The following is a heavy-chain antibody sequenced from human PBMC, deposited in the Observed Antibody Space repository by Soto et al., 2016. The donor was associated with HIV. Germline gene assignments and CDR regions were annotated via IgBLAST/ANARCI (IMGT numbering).Heavy chain of an antibody. J-gene: IGHJ4*02. V-gene: IGHV4-34*01. Sequence: QVQLQQWGAGLLKPSETLSLTCAVYGGSFSGYYWSWIRQSPGKGLEWIGEISHSGSTNYNPSLKSRVTISVDTSKSDFFLNLTSVTAADTAVYYCARGRGYCSSTSCPPTDYWGQGTLVTVSS. CDR3: ARGRGYCSSTSCPPTDY. CDR1: GGSFSGYY. CDR2: ISHSGST. D-gene: IGHD2-2*01.